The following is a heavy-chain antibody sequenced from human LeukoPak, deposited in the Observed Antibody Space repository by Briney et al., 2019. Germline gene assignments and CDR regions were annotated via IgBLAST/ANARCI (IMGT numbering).Heavy chain of an antibody. CDR3: ARAARKSGSYSHDAFDI. V-gene: IGHV3-30-3*01. CDR1: GFTFSSYA. Sequence: GGSLRLSCAASGFTFSSYAMHWVRQAPGKGLEWVAVISYDGSNKYYADSVKGRFTISRDNSKNTLYLQMNSLRAEDTAVYYCARAARKSGSYSHDAFDIWGQGTMVTVSS. CDR2: ISYDGSNK. D-gene: IGHD1-26*01. J-gene: IGHJ3*02.